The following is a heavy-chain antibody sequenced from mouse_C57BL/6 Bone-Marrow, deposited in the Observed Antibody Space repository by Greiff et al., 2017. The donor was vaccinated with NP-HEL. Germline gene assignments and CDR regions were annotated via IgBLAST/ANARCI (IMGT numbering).Heavy chain of an antibody. Sequence: VKLVESGPGLVAPSQSLSITCTVSGFSLTSYAISWVRQPPGKGLEWLGVIWTGGGTNYNSALKSRLSISKDNSKSQVFLKMNSLQTDDTARYYCAREDGYVPYYAMDYWGQGTSVTVSS. CDR3: AREDGYVPYYAMDY. V-gene: IGHV2-9-1*01. CDR1: GFSLTSYA. CDR2: IWTGGGT. J-gene: IGHJ4*01. D-gene: IGHD2-2*01.